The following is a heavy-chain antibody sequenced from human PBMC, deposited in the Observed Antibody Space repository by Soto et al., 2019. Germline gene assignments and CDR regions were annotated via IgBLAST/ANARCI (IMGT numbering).Heavy chain of an antibody. V-gene: IGHV3-64D*06. CDR1: GFTFSSYV. J-gene: IGHJ4*02. D-gene: IGHD3-3*01. Sequence: GGSLRLSCSASGFTFSSYVMHWVRQAPGKGLEYVSAISSNGGSTYYADSVKGRFTISRDNSKNTLYLQMSSLRAEDTAVYYCVKEAPGVRFLEGPVDYWGQGTLVTVSS. CDR2: ISSNGGST. CDR3: VKEAPGVRFLEGPVDY.